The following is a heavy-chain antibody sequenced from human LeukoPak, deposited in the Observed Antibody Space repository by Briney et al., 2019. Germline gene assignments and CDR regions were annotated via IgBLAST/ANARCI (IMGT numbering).Heavy chain of an antibody. Sequence: PSETLSLTCAVSGYSISNTYYWGWIRQPPGKGLEWIGSIYNTGSTHYNPSLKSRVTMSLDTSKNQFSLQLSSVTAADTAVYYCARRESSGYYSPWGQGTLVTVSS. D-gene: IGHD3-22*01. CDR2: IYNTGST. V-gene: IGHV4-38-2*01. CDR3: ARRESSGYYSP. J-gene: IGHJ4*02. CDR1: GYSISNTYY.